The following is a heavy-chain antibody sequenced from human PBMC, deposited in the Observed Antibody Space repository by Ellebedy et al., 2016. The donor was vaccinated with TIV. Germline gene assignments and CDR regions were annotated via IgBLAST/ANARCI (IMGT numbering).Heavy chain of an antibody. D-gene: IGHD3-9*01. J-gene: IGHJ3*02. V-gene: IGHV3-21*01. CDR3: SREGLTETSYAFDI. Sequence: GESLKISXAASGFTLSIYSMNWVRQAPGKGLEWVSSISSSSTYISYADSVKGRFAISRDNAENSLYLQMDSLRVEDTALYYCSREGLTETSYAFDIWGQGTMVTVSS. CDR1: GFTLSIYS. CDR2: ISSSSTYI.